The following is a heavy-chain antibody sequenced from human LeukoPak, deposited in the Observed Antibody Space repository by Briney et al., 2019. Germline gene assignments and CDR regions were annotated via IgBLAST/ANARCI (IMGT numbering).Heavy chain of an antibody. CDR3: ARDQAVCSSTSCYHYYYFYAMDV. Sequence: PGGPLRLSCAASGFTFSTYWMTWVRQAPGKGLEWVANIKQDGSEKYYVDSVKGRFTISRDNAKNSLYLQMNSLRAEDTAVYYCARDQAVCSSTSCYHYYYFYAMDVWGQGTTVTVSS. CDR1: GFTFSTYW. V-gene: IGHV3-7*01. J-gene: IGHJ6*02. CDR2: IKQDGSEK. D-gene: IGHD2-2*01.